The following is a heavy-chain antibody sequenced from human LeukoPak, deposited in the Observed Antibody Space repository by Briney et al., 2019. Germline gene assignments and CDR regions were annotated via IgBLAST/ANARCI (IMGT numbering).Heavy chain of an antibody. J-gene: IGHJ4*02. D-gene: IGHD3-22*01. CDR3: AREADYYDSSGYYYPYYFDY. CDR1: GGSISSSSYY. CDR2: IYYSGSI. V-gene: IGHV4-39*07. Sequence: SETLSLTCTVSGGSISSSSYYWGWIRQPPGKGLEWIGSIYYSGSIYYNPSLKSRVTISVDTSKNQFSLKLSSVTAADTAVYYCAREADYYDSSGYYYPYYFDYWGQGTLVTVSS.